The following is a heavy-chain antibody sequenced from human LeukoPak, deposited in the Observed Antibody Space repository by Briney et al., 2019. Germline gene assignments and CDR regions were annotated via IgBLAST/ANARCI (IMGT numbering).Heavy chain of an antibody. CDR2: INHSGST. CDR3: ARSLYDFWSGYSHFDY. Sequence: SETLSLTCAVYGGSFSGYYWSWIRQPPGKGLEWIGEINHSGSTNYNPSLKSRVTISVDTSKNQFSLKLSSVTAADTAVYYCARSLYDFWSGYSHFDYWGQGTLVTVSS. CDR1: GGSFSGYY. J-gene: IGHJ4*02. D-gene: IGHD3-3*01. V-gene: IGHV4-34*01.